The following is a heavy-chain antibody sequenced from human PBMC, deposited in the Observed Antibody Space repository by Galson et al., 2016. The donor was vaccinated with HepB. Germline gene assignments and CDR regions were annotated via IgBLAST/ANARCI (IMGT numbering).Heavy chain of an antibody. V-gene: IGHV1-2*04. CDR3: ARTPRHCSTDFCPWYDP. CDR1: GYTFIGYY. D-gene: IGHD2-2*01. J-gene: IGHJ5*02. CDR2: INPYNGDT. Sequence: SVKVSCKASGYTFIGYYIHWVRQAPGQGLEWMGWINPYNGDTNYAQKFRTWVTLTSNTSISTAYMELSRLRSEDTAIYYCARTPRHCSTDFCPWYDPWGQGTLVTVSS.